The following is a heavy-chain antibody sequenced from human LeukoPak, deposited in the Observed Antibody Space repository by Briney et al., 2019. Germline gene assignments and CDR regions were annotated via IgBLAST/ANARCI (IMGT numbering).Heavy chain of an antibody. CDR1: GGSISGYY. J-gene: IGHJ2*01. CDR3: ARAWLGYGGNAYWYFDL. V-gene: IGHV4-4*07. CDR2: IYTSGTT. Sequence: SETLSLTCTVSGGSISGYYWSWIRQPAGKGLEWIGRIYTSGTTHDNPSLKSRVTMSVDTSKNQVSLKVSSVTAADTAVYFCARAWLGYGGNAYWYFDLWGRGNLVTVSS. D-gene: IGHD4-23*01.